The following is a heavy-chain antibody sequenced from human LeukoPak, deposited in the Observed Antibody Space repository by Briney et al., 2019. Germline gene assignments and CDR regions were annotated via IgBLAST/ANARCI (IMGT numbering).Heavy chain of an antibody. CDR3: ARDYGDYYFDY. V-gene: IGHV3-64*01. CDR1: GFTFSSYA. CDR2: ISSNGGST. Sequence: GGSLRLSCAASGFTFSSYAMHWVRQAPGKGLEYVSAISSNGGSTYYANSVKGRFTISRDNSKNTLYLQMGSLRAEDMAVYYCARDYGDYYFDYWAREPWSPSPQ. D-gene: IGHD4-17*01. J-gene: IGHJ4*02.